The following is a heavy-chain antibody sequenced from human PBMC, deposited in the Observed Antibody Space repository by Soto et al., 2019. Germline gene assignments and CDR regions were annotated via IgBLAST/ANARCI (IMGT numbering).Heavy chain of an antibody. CDR1: GFTFTKYW. J-gene: IGHJ4*02. V-gene: IGHV3-7*01. D-gene: IGHD6-19*01. CDR3: AGIGWAVHFDY. Sequence: EVQLVESGGGLVQPGGSLRLSCAASGFTFTKYWMSWVRQAPGKGLEWVAKIKQEGSEKYYVESVKGRFTISRDNANNSLYLQMTSLRAEDTAVYYCAGIGWAVHFDYWGQGTLVTVSS. CDR2: IKQEGSEK.